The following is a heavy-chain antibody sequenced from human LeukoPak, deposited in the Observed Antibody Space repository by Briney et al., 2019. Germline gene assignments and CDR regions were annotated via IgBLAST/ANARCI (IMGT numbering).Heavy chain of an antibody. CDR1: GFTFSSYA. CDR2: ISYDGSNK. D-gene: IGHD3-3*01. J-gene: IGHJ3*02. CDR3: ARDTYYDFWSGYLSNSEHAFDI. V-gene: IGHV3-30-3*01. Sequence: GRSRRLSCAASGFTFSSYAMHWVRQAPGKGLEWVAVISYDGSNKYYADSVKGRFTISRDNSKNTLYLQMNSLRAEDTAVYYCARDTYYDFWSGYLSNSEHAFDIWGQGTMVTVSS.